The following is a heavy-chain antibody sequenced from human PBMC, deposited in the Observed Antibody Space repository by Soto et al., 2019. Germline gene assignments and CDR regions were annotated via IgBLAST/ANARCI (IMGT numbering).Heavy chain of an antibody. J-gene: IGHJ6*03. Sequence: ASVKVPCKASGYTFTGSYMHWVRQAPGQGLEWMGWINPNSGGTNYAQKFQGWVTMTRDTSISTAYMELSRLRSDDTAVYYCASSERGSYYMDVWGKETTVTVSS. V-gene: IGHV1-2*04. CDR1: GYTFTGSY. CDR3: ASSERGSYYMDV. CDR2: INPNSGGT.